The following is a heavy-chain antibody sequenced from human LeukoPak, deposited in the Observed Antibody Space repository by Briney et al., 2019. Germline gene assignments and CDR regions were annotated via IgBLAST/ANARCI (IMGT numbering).Heavy chain of an antibody. J-gene: IGHJ4*02. CDR3: STTYYYDSSEGY. V-gene: IGHV3-30*03. D-gene: IGHD3-22*01. Sequence: PGGSRRLSCAASGFTFNNYGMHWVRQAPGKGLEWVAVISYDGRNIHYPDSVKGRFTISRDISTDTLWLQMDSLRTEDTAVYYCSTTYYYDSSEGYWGQGTLVTVSS. CDR2: ISYDGRNI. CDR1: GFTFNNYG.